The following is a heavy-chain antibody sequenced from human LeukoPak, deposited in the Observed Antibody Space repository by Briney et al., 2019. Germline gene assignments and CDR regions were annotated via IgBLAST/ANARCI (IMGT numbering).Heavy chain of an antibody. D-gene: IGHD5-12*01. V-gene: IGHV3-9*01. CDR3: AINGGGDSGYGNFDY. Sequence: GGSLRLSCAVSGFTFDDYALHWVRQVPGKGLEWVSGINWNSDSIGYADSVKGRFTTSRDNAKNSLYLQMNSLRAEDTAFYYCAINGGGDSGYGNFDYWGQGTLVTVSS. CDR2: INWNSDSI. CDR1: GFTFDDYA. J-gene: IGHJ4*02.